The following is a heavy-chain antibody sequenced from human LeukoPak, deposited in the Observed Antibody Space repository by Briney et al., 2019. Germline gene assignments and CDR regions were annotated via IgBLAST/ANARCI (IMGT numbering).Heavy chain of an antibody. CDR1: GFTFSSYG. J-gene: IGHJ4*02. D-gene: IGHD3-10*01. V-gene: IGHV3-23*01. CDR3: AKDKSPGSGTYYLDY. Sequence: GGSLRLSCAASGFTFSSYGMSWVRQAPGKGLEWASAISGSGGSTYYADSVKGRFTISRDNSKNTLYLQMNSLRAEDTAVYYCAKDKSPGSGTYYLDYWGQGTLVTVSS. CDR2: ISGSGGST.